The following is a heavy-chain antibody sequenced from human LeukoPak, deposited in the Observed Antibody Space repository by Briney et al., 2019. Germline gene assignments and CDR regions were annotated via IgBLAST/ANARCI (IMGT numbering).Heavy chain of an antibody. CDR2: ISSNGGST. V-gene: IGHV3-64*01. CDR3: ARVLLPNKLEPYGMDV. CDR1: GLTFRSYA. D-gene: IGHD1-1*01. J-gene: IGHJ6*02. Sequence: GGSLRLSCGALGLTFRSYAMHWVRQAPGKGLEYVSAISSNGGSTYYANSVKGRFTISRDNSKNTLYLQMGSLRAEDMAVYYCARVLLPNKLEPYGMDVWGQGTTVTVSS.